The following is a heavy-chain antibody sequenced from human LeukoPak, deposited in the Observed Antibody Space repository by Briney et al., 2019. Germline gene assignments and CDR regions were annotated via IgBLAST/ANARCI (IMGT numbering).Heavy chain of an antibody. CDR1: GNTLTELS. V-gene: IGHV1-24*01. D-gene: IGHD1-1*01. J-gene: IGHJ4*02. Sequence: ASVKVSCKVFGNTLTELSMHWVRQAPGKGLESMGGFAPEDGEAIYAQQFQGRLTMTEDTSTDTDYMELSSLTSEDTAVYYCTTGRRYQLYDYWGQGTLVTVSS. CDR3: TTGRRYQLYDY. CDR2: FAPEDGEA.